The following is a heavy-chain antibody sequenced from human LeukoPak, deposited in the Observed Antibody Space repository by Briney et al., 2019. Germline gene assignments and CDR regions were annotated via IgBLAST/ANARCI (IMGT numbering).Heavy chain of an antibody. V-gene: IGHV3-48*04. J-gene: IGHJ6*02. Sequence: GGSLRLSCAASGFTFSSYSMNWVCQAPGKGLEWVSYISSSSSTIYYADSVKGRFTISRDNAKNSLYLQMNSLRAEDTAVYYCARDWCSSTSCWSPYYYGMDVWGQGTTVTVSS. CDR2: ISSSSSTI. CDR1: GFTFSSYS. D-gene: IGHD2-2*01. CDR3: ARDWCSSTSCWSPYYYGMDV.